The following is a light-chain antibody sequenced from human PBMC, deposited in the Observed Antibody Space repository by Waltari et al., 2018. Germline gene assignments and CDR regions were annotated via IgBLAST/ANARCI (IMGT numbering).Light chain of an antibody. J-gene: IGLJ3*02. V-gene: IGLV2-23*01. CDR3: CSYAGSSTWV. CDR2: EGS. Sequence: QSALTQPASVSGSPGQSITISCTGTSSDVGXYNLVSWYQQHPGKAPKLMIYEGSKRPSGVSNRFSGSKSGNTASLTISGLQAEDEADYYCCSYAGSSTWVFGGGTKLTVL. CDR1: SSDVGXYNL.